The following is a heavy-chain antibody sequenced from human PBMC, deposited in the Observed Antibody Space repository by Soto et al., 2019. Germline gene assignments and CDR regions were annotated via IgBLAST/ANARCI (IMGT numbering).Heavy chain of an antibody. CDR1: GFTVSSNY. D-gene: IGHD2-2*01. CDR3: AREGYCSSTSCSNWFDP. J-gene: IGHJ5*02. CDR2: IYSGGST. V-gene: IGHV3-66*01. Sequence: GGSLRLSCAASGFTVSSNYMSWVRQAPGKGLEWVSVIYSGGSTYYADSVKGRFTISRDNSKNTLYLQMNSLRAEDTAVYYCAREGYCSSTSCSNWFDPWGQGTLVTVSS.